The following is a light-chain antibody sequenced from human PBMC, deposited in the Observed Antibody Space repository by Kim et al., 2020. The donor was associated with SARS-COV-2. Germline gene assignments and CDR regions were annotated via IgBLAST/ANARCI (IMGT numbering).Light chain of an antibody. CDR1: QGLGSSL. J-gene: IGKJ2*01. Sequence: WSPGERAPRSCGASQGLGSSLLAWYQQKAGQAPRLLIYEAFKRVAGIPDRFSGSGSGTDFTLTISRPEPEDFAMYYCQQYGSTPYTFGQGTKLEI. CDR3: QQYGSTPYT. CDR2: EAF. V-gene: IGKV3-20*01.